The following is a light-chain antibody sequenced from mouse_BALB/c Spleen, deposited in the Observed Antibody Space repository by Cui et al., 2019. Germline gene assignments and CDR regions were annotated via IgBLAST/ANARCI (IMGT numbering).Light chain of an antibody. CDR2: GAS. Sequence: DIVMTQSPSSLSVSEGERVTMSCKSSQSLLNSGNQKNYLAWYQQKPGQPPKLLIYGASTRESGVPDRFTGSGSGTDFTLTISSVQAEDLAVYYCQNDHSYPLTFGAGTKLELK. CDR3: QNDHSYPLT. CDR1: QSLLNSGNQKNY. J-gene: IGKJ5*01. V-gene: IGKV8-28*01.